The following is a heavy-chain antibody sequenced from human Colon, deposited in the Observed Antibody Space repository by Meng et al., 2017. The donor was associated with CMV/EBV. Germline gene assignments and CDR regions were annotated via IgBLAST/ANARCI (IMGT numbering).Heavy chain of an antibody. CDR1: GFTFSSYA. V-gene: IGHV3-23*03. D-gene: IGHD1-26*01. CDR2: IYSGGSRT. CDR3: VKDINYKDVGTTPVWDA. J-gene: IGHJ5*02. Sequence: GESLKISCAVSGFTFSSYAMSWVRQAPGKGLEWVSLIYSGGSRTYYADSVKGRFTISRDDARNSLYLQMNSLRPEDTALYYCVKDINYKDVGTTPVWDAWGQGTLVTVSS.